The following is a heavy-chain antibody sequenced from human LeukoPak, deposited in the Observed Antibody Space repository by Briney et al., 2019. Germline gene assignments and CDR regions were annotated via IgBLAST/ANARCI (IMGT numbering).Heavy chain of an antibody. D-gene: IGHD6-19*01. CDR1: RFTFNSYG. CDR2: IKQDGSEK. CDR3: ARETDQGYSSGWYY. J-gene: IGHJ4*02. V-gene: IGHV3-7*01. Sequence: GGSLRLSCAASRFTFNSYGMSWLRQAPGKGREGLANIKQDGSEKYNVDSVRGRFTISRDNAKNSLYLQMKSLRAEDTVVYHCARETDQGYSSGWYYWGQGTLVTVCS.